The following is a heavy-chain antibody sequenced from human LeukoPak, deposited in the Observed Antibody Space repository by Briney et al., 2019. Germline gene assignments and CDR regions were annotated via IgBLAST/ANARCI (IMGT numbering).Heavy chain of an antibody. Sequence: SETLSLTCTVSGGSISSGSYYWSWIRQPAGKGLEWIGRIYTSGSTNYNPSLKSRVTISVDTSKNQFSLKLSSVTAADTAVYYRAGYFWSGYDDAFDIWGQGTMVTVSS. D-gene: IGHD3-3*01. V-gene: IGHV4-61*02. CDR2: IYTSGST. J-gene: IGHJ3*02. CDR1: GGSISSGSYY. CDR3: AGYFWSGYDDAFDI.